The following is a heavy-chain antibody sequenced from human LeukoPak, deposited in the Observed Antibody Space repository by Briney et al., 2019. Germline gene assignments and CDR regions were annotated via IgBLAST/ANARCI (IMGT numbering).Heavy chain of an antibody. CDR2: ISGSGGST. V-gene: IGHV3-23*01. D-gene: IGHD2-15*01. Sequence: GGSLRLSCAASGFTFSSYAMSWVRQAPGKGLEWVSAISGSGGSTYYADSVKGRFTISRDNSKNTLYLQMNSLRAEDTAVYYCARHPWRWLPLGYFDYWGQGTLVTVSS. J-gene: IGHJ4*02. CDR3: ARHPWRWLPLGYFDY. CDR1: GFTFSSYA.